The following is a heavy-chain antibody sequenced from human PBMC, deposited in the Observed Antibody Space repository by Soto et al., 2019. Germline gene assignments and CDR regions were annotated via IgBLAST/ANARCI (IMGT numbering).Heavy chain of an antibody. D-gene: IGHD5-18*01. V-gene: IGHV3-66*01. CDR3: ARAVDTTLVTAAFDH. Sequence: HPGGSLRLSCAASGFTFSNYLSWVRQAPGKGLEWVSAISTGGYSFYADSVKGRFAISTDNSKNTLYLQMSSLRGEDTAMYYCARAVDTTLVTAAFDHWGQGTMVTVSS. CDR2: ISTGGYS. J-gene: IGHJ3*01. CDR1: GFTFSNY.